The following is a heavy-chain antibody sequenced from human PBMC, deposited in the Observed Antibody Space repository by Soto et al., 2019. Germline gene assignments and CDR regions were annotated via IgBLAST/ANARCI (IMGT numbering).Heavy chain of an antibody. V-gene: IGHV4-31*03. Sequence: QVQLQESGPGLVKPSQTLSLTCTVSGGSISSGGYYWSWIRQHPGKGLEWIGYIYYSGSTHYNPSLKSRVTISVDTSKNQFSLKLSSVTAADTAVYYCARRMTTVTPGAFDIWGQGTMVTVSS. CDR3: ARRMTTVTPGAFDI. CDR1: GGSISSGGYY. D-gene: IGHD4-17*01. CDR2: IYYSGST. J-gene: IGHJ3*02.